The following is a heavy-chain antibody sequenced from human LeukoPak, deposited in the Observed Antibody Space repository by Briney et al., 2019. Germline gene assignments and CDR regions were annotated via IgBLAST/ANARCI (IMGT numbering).Heavy chain of an antibody. CDR3: ARDAIFGVVIMRGSRGFDY. CDR1: GGSISSSSYY. CDR2: IYYGGST. V-gene: IGHV4-39*07. Sequence: SETLSLTCTVSGGSISSSSYYWGWIRQPPGKGLEWIGSIYYGGSTYYNPSLKSRVTISVDTSKNQFSLKLSSVTAADTAVYYCARDAIFGVVIMRGSRGFDYWGQGTLVTVSS. D-gene: IGHD3-3*01. J-gene: IGHJ4*02.